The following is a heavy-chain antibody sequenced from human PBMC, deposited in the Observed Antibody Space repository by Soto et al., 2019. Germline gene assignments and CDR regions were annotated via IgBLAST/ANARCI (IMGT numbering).Heavy chain of an antibody. CDR2: ISYSGNT. CDR3: ASVLSGSSLFDY. V-gene: IGHV4-59*01. CDR1: GVSISSDY. D-gene: IGHD1-26*01. Sequence: TLSLTCTVSGVSISSDYWSWIRQPPGKGLEWIGYISYSGNTNYNPSLKSLVTISVDTSKKQFSLKLRSVTAADTAVYYCASVLSGSSLFDYRGQGMLVTVSS. J-gene: IGHJ4*02.